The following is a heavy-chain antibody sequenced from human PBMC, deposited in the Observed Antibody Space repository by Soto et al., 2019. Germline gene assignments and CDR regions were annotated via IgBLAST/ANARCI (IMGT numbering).Heavy chain of an antibody. CDR1: GFIVNGKKY. D-gene: IGHD2-15*01. Sequence: DVQVVESGGGLIQPGGSLRLSCAGSGFIVNGKKYITWVRQAPGKGLDWVSGFYLADGTYYADSVKGRFTVSIDSSKNTVYLQMNNPSPEDTAVYYCATWLLREHAFDIWGLGTMVTVSS. V-gene: IGHV3-53*01. CDR2: FYLADGT. J-gene: IGHJ3*02. CDR3: ATWLLREHAFDI.